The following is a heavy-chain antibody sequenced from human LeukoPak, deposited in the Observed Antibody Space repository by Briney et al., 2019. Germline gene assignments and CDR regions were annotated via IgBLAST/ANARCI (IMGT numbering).Heavy chain of an antibody. V-gene: IGHV1-46*01. CDR2: INPSGGST. J-gene: IGHJ6*02. D-gene: IGHD6-13*01. CDR3: ARARYSLAAADPYYYYYGMDV. CDR1: GYTFTSYY. Sequence: ASVKVSCKASGYTFTSYYMHWVRQAPGQGLEWMGIINPSGGSTSYAQKFQGRVTITADKSTSTAYMELSSLRSEDTAVYYCARARYSLAAADPYYYYYGMDVWGQGTTVPVSS.